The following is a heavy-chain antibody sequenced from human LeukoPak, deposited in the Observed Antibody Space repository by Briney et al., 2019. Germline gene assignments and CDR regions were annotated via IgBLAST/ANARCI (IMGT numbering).Heavy chain of an antibody. CDR1: GYTFITAG. CDR2: ISPSTGNT. V-gene: IGHV1-18*01. Sequence: PGASVKLSCNASGYTFITAGISWMRHAPPQGLELMGWISPSTGNTPYIQRYQGRVAMTTDTYTNTVYMELRSLRSDDTAVYYCARESTHPLDNWGQGTLVTVSS. J-gene: IGHJ4*02. CDR3: ARESTHPLDN.